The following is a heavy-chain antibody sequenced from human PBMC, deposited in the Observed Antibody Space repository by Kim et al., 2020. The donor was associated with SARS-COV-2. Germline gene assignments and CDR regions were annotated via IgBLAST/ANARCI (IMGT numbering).Heavy chain of an antibody. V-gene: IGHV4-59*01. CDR1: GGSISSYY. CDR2: IYYSGST. CDR3: ARPLRYFDSGYYYYYMDV. J-gene: IGHJ6*03. D-gene: IGHD3-9*01. Sequence: SETLSLTCTVSGGSISSYYWSWIRQPPGKGLEWIGYIYYSGSTNYNPSLKSRVTISVDTSKNQFSLKLSSVTAADTAVYYCARPLRYFDSGYYYYYMDV.